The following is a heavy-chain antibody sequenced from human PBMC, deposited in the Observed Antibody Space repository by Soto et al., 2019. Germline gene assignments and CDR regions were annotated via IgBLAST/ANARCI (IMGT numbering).Heavy chain of an antibody. CDR1: GFSFSSYP. CDR3: ATDPYYFDH. Sequence: GGSLRLSCAASGFSFSSYPMNWVRQAPGRGLEWVSYISSSSTTIYYADSVKGRFTISRDNAKNSLYLQMNSLRVEDTAVYYCATDPYYFDHWGQGTLVTVSS. V-gene: IGHV3-48*01. CDR2: ISSSSTTI. J-gene: IGHJ4*02.